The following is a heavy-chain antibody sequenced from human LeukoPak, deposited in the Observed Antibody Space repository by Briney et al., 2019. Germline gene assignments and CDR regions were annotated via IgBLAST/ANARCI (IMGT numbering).Heavy chain of an antibody. J-gene: IGHJ4*02. CDR3: ARGRGLGELAVASFDS. Sequence: GGSLRLSCAGSGFNFTGYWMHWVRQAPGKGLEWISRLYSDGRSPTYADSVMGRFTTSRDNAKNMLYLQMNSLRAEDTAVYYCARGRGLGELAVASFDSWGQGILVTVST. V-gene: IGHV3-74*03. D-gene: IGHD6-19*01. CDR1: GFNFTGYW. CDR2: LYSDGRSP.